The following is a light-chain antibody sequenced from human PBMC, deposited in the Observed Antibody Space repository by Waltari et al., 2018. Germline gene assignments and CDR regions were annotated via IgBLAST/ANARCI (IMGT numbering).Light chain of an antibody. CDR2: DDS. Sequence: YVLNQPPSVSVAPGQTAKITCGGDNIEDQRVNWYKQRPGQAPVLVVYDDSDRPSGSPERFSGSNSGKATLTISRVEAGDEADYYCQVWDSTSDHVVFGGGTKLTVL. J-gene: IGLJ2*01. CDR1: NIEDQR. V-gene: IGLV3-21*02. CDR3: QVWDSTSDHVV.